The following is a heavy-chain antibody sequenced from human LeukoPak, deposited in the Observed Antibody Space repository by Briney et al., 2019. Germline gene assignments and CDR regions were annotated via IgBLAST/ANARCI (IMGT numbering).Heavy chain of an antibody. J-gene: IGHJ5*02. Sequence: PGGSLRLSCAASGFTFSSYEMNWVRQAPGKGLEWVSYISSSGSKKYYADSVKGRFTISRDNAKNSLYLQMNSLRAEDTAVYYCARRTYRIGEAGTSWFDPWGQGTLVTVSS. CDR2: ISSSGSKK. D-gene: IGHD6-13*01. V-gene: IGHV3-48*03. CDR1: GFTFSSYE. CDR3: ARRTYRIGEAGTSWFDP.